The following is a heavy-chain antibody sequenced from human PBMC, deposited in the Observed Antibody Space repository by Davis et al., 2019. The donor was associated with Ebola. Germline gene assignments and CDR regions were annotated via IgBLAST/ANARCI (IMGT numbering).Heavy chain of an antibody. Sequence: PGGSLRLSCAASGLTFDAYAMHWVRQAPGKGLEWVSGINWNSCNIVYADSVKGRFTISRDTAKNCLYLQMNTLAADGTALYYCAKDKGSSTWGGIDSWGQGALVTVSS. J-gene: IGHJ4*02. CDR2: INWNSCNI. CDR1: GLTFDAYA. CDR3: AKDKGSSTWGGIDS. V-gene: IGHV3-9*01. D-gene: IGHD3-16*01.